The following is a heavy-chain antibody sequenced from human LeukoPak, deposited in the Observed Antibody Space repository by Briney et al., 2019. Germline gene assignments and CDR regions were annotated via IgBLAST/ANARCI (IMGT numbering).Heavy chain of an antibody. D-gene: IGHD2-2*01. J-gene: IGHJ3*02. CDR3: ARDIEDIVVVPAARHAFDI. CDR2: IKQDGSEK. Sequence: GGSLRLSCAASGFTFSSYWMSWVRQAPGKGLEWVANIKQDGSEKYYVDSVKGRFTISRDNAKNSLHLQMNSLRAEDTAVYYCARDIEDIVVVPAARHAFDIWGQGTMVTVSS. V-gene: IGHV3-7*01. CDR1: GFTFSSYW.